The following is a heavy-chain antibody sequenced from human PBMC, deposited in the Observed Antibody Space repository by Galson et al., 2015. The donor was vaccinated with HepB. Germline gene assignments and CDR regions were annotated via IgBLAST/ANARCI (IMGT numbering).Heavy chain of an antibody. D-gene: IGHD3-22*01. J-gene: IGHJ3*02. CDR1: GGTFSSYT. Sequence: SVKVSCKASGGTFSSYTISWVRQAPGQGLEWMGRIIPILGIANYAQKFQGRVTITADNSTSTAYMEMSSLRSEDTAVYYCARGRYYDSSGYYYEVHDAFDIWGQGTMVTVSS. V-gene: IGHV1-69*02. CDR3: ARGRYYDSSGYYYEVHDAFDI. CDR2: IIPILGIA.